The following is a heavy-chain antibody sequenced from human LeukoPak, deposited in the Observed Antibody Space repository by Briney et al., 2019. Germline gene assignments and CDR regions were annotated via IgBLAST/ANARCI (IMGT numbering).Heavy chain of an antibody. V-gene: IGHV4-59*08. D-gene: IGHD4-17*01. CDR2: IYYSGST. Sequence: PSETLSHTCMVSGGSISSYFWSCIRQPPGKGLEWIGYIYYSGSTNYNPSLKSRVTISVDTSKNQFSLRLSSVTAADTALYYFARHAGFGDYQSHLTHFHYWGQGTLVTVSS. CDR3: ARHAGFGDYQSHLTHFHY. J-gene: IGHJ4*02. CDR1: GGSISSYF.